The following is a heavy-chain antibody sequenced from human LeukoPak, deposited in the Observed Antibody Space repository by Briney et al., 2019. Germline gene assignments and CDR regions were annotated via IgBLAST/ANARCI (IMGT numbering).Heavy chain of an antibody. CDR3: ARHHSSFRTYSSSSGGDYYYYYMDV. CDR1: GYSFTSYW. Sequence: GESLKISCKGSGYSFTSYWIGWVRQMPGKGLELMGIIYPGGSDTRYSPSFQGQVTISADKSISTAYLQWSSPKASDTAMYYCARHHSSFRTYSSSSGGDYYYYYMDVWGKGTTVTVSS. D-gene: IGHD6-6*01. CDR2: IYPGGSDT. J-gene: IGHJ6*03. V-gene: IGHV5-51*01.